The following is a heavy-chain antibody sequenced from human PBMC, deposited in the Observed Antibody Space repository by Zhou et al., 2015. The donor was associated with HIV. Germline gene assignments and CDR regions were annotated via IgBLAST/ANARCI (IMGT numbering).Heavy chain of an antibody. CDR2: ISDSGSDK. CDR1: GFTFSDYF. CDR3: ARLAAAGPYGMDV. J-gene: IGHJ6*02. V-gene: IGHV3-11*01. D-gene: IGHD6-13*01. Sequence: QVQLVESGGGLVKPGGSLRLSCTASGFTFSDYFMVWIRLAPGKGLECISYISDSGSDKSYADSVKGRFTISRDNAKKSLFLQMNSLRAEDTAVYYCARLAAAGPYGMDVWGQGTTVTVSS.